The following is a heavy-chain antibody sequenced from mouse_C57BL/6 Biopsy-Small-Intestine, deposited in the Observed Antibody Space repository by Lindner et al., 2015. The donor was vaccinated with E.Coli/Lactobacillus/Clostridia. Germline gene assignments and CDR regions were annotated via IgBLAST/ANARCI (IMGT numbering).Heavy chain of an antibody. D-gene: IGHD2-4*01. CDR1: GFTFSDYG. CDR3: ARQGLRGDFDY. CDR2: ISNLAYSI. Sequence: VQLQESGGGLVQPGGSLKLSCAASGFTFSDYGMAWVRQAPRKGPEWVAFISNLAYSIYYADTVKGRFTISRDNAKNTLFLQMTSLRSEDTAMYYCARQGLRGDFDYWGQGTTLTVSS. V-gene: IGHV5-15*01. J-gene: IGHJ2*01.